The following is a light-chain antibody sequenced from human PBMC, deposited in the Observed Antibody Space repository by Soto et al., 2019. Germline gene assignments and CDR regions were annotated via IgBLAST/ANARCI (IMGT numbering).Light chain of an antibody. CDR2: GAS. Sequence: EIVMTQSPATLSVSPGERATLSCRASQSISSSLAWYQQKPGQAPRLLIHGASTRATSNPGRFSGSGSGAEFTLTISSLQSEYFALYYCQQYYDWPPTFGQGTKVEI. V-gene: IGKV3-15*01. CDR3: QQYYDWPPT. CDR1: QSISSS. J-gene: IGKJ1*01.